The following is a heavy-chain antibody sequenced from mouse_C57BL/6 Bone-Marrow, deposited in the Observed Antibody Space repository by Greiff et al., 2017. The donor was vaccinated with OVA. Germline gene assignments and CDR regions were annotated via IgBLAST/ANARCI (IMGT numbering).Heavy chain of an antibody. CDR2: INPNNGGT. CDR3: ARSRWTAY. D-gene: IGHD1-1*02. J-gene: IGHJ3*01. CDR1: GYTFTDYN. V-gene: IGHV1-22*01. Sequence: EVQVVESGPELVKPGASVKMSCKASGYTFTDYNMHWVKQSHGKSLEWIGYINPNNGGTSYNQTFKGKATLTVNKSSSTAYMELRSLTSEDSAVYYCARSRWTAYWGQGTLVTVSA.